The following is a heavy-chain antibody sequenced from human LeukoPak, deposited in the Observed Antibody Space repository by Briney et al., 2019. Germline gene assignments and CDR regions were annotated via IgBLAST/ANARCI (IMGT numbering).Heavy chain of an antibody. CDR2: INPNGITT. CDR1: GFIFRNYW. V-gene: IGHV3-74*01. J-gene: IGHJ4*02. Sequence: GGCLRLSCAASGFIFRNYWMQWVRQAPGKGLVWVTRINPNGITTTYTDSVKGRFTISRDNAKNTLYLQMNSLRAEDTAVYYCARDFAGDRDYWGQGTLVTVSS. CDR3: ARDFAGDRDY. D-gene: IGHD4-17*01.